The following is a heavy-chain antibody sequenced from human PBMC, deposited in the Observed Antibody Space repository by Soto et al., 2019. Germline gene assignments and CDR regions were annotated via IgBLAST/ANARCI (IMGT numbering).Heavy chain of an antibody. J-gene: IGHJ5*01. CDR1: AGSISTYS. CDR2: MYSDGST. Sequence: SETLSLTCTVSAGSISTYSWSLIRQPAGQGLEWVGCMYSDGSTTYNPSLKTGVTMSVDTSSSQSSLRLNSGTAADTAAYYCGREGLVDYHGSGSYYMAWFDYWGQGTLVTVSS. D-gene: IGHD3-10*01. V-gene: IGHV4-4*07. CDR3: GREGLVDYHGSGSYYMAWFDY.